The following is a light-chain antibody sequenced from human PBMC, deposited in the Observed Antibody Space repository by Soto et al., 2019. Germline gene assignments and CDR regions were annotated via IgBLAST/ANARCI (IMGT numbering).Light chain of an antibody. CDR1: QSVSSSY. CDR2: GAS. CDR3: QQLGRTPYT. J-gene: IGKJ2*01. Sequence: EIVLTQSPGTLSLSPGERATLSCRASQSVSSSYLAWYQQKPGQAPRLLIYGASTRATGVPDRFSGSGSGTDFTLTISRLEAEDFAVYHCQQLGRTPYTFGQGTKREIK. V-gene: IGKV3-20*01.